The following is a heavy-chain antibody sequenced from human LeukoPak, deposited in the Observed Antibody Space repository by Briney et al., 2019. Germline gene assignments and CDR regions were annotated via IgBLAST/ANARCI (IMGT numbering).Heavy chain of an antibody. CDR1: GFTFSSYA. V-gene: IGHV3-33*08. D-gene: IGHD6-13*01. Sequence: GGSLRLSCAASGFTFSSYATHWVRQAPGKGLEWVAVIWYDGSNKYYADSVKGRFTISRDNSKNTLYLQMNSLRAEDTAVYYCARESAAAGVDPWGQGTLVTVSS. CDR3: ARESAAAGVDP. J-gene: IGHJ5*02. CDR2: IWYDGSNK.